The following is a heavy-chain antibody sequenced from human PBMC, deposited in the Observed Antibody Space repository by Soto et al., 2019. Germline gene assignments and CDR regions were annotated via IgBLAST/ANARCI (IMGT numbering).Heavy chain of an antibody. D-gene: IGHD3-3*01. CDR3: ARGSKYYDFWSGYSGFLDY. V-gene: IGHV3-53*01. CDR1: GFTFSSYS. Sequence: GGSLRLSCAASGFTFSSYSMNWVRQAPGKGLEWVSVIYSGGSTYYADSVKGRFTISRDNSKNTLYLQMNSLRAEDTAVYYCARGSKYYDFWSGYSGFLDYWGQGTLVTVSS. J-gene: IGHJ4*02. CDR2: IYSGGST.